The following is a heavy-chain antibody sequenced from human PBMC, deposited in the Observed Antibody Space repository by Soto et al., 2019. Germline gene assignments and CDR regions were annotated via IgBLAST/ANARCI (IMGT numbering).Heavy chain of an antibody. CDR1: GGSISSGDYS. J-gene: IGHJ4*02. Sequence: SETLSLTCTVSGGSISSGDYSWSWIRQPPGKGLEWIGYIYYSGSTYYNPSLKSRVTISVDTSKNQFSLKLSSVTAADTAVYYCARCAFFTMIVEDEYYFYYWGQGTLVTVSS. CDR3: ARCAFFTMIVEDEYYFYY. V-gene: IGHV4-30-4*01. D-gene: IGHD3-22*01. CDR2: IYYSGST.